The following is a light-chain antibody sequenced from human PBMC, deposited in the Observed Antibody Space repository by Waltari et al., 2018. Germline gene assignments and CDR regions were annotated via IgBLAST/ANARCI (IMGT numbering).Light chain of an antibody. CDR2: DVT. V-gene: IGLV2-14*03. CDR3: SSYTTSATLGVV. CDR1: SSDVGGFNY. J-gene: IGLJ2*01. Sequence: QSALTQPASMSGSPGQSITISCTGTSSDVGGFNYVSWYQQHPGKAPKLIIYDVTDRPSGISNRFSGSQSGNTAALTISGLQAGDEADYYCSSYTTSATLGVVFGGGTKLTVL.